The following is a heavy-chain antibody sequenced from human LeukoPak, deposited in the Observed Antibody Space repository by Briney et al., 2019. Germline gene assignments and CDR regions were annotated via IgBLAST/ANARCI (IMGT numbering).Heavy chain of an antibody. Sequence: PGGSLRLSCAASGFTFSSYGMHWVRQAPGKGLEWVAFIRYDGSNKYYADSVKGRFTISRDNSKNTLNLQMNSLRAEDTAVYYCAKGVFRKYCSSTSCWGFDYWGQGTLVTVSS. CDR1: GFTFSSYG. V-gene: IGHV3-30*02. D-gene: IGHD2-2*01. CDR3: AKGVFRKYCSSTSCWGFDY. CDR2: IRYDGSNK. J-gene: IGHJ4*02.